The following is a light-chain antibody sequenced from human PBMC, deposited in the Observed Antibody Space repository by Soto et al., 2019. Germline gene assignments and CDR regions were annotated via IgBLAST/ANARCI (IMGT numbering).Light chain of an antibody. CDR1: SSDIGGYNF. J-gene: IGLJ2*01. CDR2: EVS. CDR3: NSYTSYNTRI. Sequence: QSALTQPASVSGSPGQSITISCTGTSSDIGGYNFVSWYQHHPGKAPKLIIFEVSNRPSGVSHRFSGSKSDNTASLTISGLQAEDEADYYCNSYTSYNTRIFGGGTQLTVL. V-gene: IGLV2-14*01.